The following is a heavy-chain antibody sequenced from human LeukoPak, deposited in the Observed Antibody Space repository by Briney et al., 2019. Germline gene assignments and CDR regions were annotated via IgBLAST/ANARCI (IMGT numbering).Heavy chain of an antibody. J-gene: IGHJ4*02. D-gene: IGHD1-26*01. Sequence: GGSLRLSCAASGFTFSSYWMHWVRQAPGKGLVWVSRINSDGSSTSYADSVKGRFTISRDDSKNTLYLQMNSLRAEDTAVYYCAKDLGRYRNNYFDYWGQGTLVTVSS. V-gene: IGHV3-74*01. CDR1: GFTFSSYW. CDR2: INSDGSST. CDR3: AKDLGRYRNNYFDY.